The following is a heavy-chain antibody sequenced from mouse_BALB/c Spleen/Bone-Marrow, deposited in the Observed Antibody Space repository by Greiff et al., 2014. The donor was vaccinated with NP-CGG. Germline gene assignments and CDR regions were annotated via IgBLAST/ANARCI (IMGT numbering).Heavy chain of an antibody. D-gene: IGHD2-14*01. J-gene: IGHJ1*01. CDR3: ASYRYAWYFDV. Sequence: EVQLQQSGAELVKPGASVKLSCTASGFNIKDTYMHWVKQRPEQGLEWIGRIDPANGNTKYDPKFQGKATITAVTSSNTAYLQLSSLTSEDTAVYYCASYRYAWYFDVWGAGTTDTVSS. V-gene: IGHV14-3*02. CDR2: IDPANGNT. CDR1: GFNIKDTY.